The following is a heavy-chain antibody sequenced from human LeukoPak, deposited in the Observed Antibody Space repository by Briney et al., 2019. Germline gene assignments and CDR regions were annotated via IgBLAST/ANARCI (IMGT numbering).Heavy chain of an antibody. CDR1: GDSVSSNSAA. Sequence: SQTLSLTCAISGDSVSSNSAAWNWIRQSPSRGIEWLGRTYYRSKWYNDYAVSVKSRITINPDTSKNQFSLQLNSVTPEDTAVYYCARDLAPDYGDYGAYYYYGMDVWGQGTTVTVSS. CDR3: ARDLAPDYGDYGAYYYYGMDV. V-gene: IGHV6-1*01. J-gene: IGHJ6*02. CDR2: TYYRSKWYN. D-gene: IGHD4-17*01.